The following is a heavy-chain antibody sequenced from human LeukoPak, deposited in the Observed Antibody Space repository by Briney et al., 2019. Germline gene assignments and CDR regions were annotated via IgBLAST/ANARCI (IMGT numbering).Heavy chain of an antibody. CDR1: GFTFSSYA. CDR3: AKVTYYYDSSGYYYFDY. D-gene: IGHD3-22*01. Sequence: GGSLRLSCAASGFTFSSYAMSWVRQAPGKGLEWVSAISGSGGSTYYADSVKGRFTISRDNSKNTLYLQMNSLRAEDTAVYYCAKVTYYYDSSGYYYFDYWGQGTLVTVSS. J-gene: IGHJ4*02. V-gene: IGHV3-23*01. CDR2: ISGSGGST.